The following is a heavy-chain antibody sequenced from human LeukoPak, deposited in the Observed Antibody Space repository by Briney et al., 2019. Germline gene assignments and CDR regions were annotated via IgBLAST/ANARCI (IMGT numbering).Heavy chain of an antibody. CDR3: ASLTVTTGAGDY. CDR1: GYTFTGYY. J-gene: IGHJ4*02. CDR2: INPNSGGT. V-gene: IGHV1-2*02. Sequence: ASVKVSCKASGYTFTGYYMHWVRQAPGHGLEWMGWINPNSGGTSYAQKFHGRVTLTRDTSINTAYMDLSSLTSDDTAVYYCASLTVTTGAGDYWGQGTLVTVSS. D-gene: IGHD4-17*01.